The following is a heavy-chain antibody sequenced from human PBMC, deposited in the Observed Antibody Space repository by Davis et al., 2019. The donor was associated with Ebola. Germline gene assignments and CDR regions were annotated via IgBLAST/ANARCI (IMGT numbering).Heavy chain of an antibody. CDR2: IIPIFGTA. D-gene: IGHD3-10*01. V-gene: IGHV1-69*06. J-gene: IGHJ4*02. CDR3: ARDRFGDSDY. CDR1: GYTFTGYY. Sequence: AASVKVSCKASGYTFTGYYMHWVRQAPGQGLEWMGGIIPIFGTANYAQKFQGRVTITADNSTSTAYMELSSLRSEDTAVYYCARDRFGDSDYWGQGTLVTVSS.